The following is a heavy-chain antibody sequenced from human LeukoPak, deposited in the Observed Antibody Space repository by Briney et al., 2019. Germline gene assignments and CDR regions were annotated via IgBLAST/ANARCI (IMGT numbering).Heavy chain of an antibody. Sequence: GGSLRLSCAASGFTFSSYWMSWVRQAPGKGLERVANIKQDGSEKYYVDSVKGRFTISRDNAKNSLYLQMNSLRAEDTAVYYCARDPGYDILTGYWRGFYFDYWGQGTLVTVSS. D-gene: IGHD3-9*01. J-gene: IGHJ4*02. CDR2: IKQDGSEK. CDR1: GFTFSSYW. V-gene: IGHV3-7*01. CDR3: ARDPGYDILTGYWRGFYFDY.